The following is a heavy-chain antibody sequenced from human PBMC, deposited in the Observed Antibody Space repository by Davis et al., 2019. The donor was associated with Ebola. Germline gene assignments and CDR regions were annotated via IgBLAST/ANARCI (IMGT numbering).Heavy chain of an antibody. J-gene: IGHJ6*03. D-gene: IGHD5-18*01. CDR3: ARGLLTAMVPRGHYYYYYMDV. CDR1: GGSFSGYY. Sequence: SETLSLTCAVYGGSFSGYYWSWIRQPPGKGLEWIGEINHSGSTNYNPSLKSRVTISVDTSKNQFSLKLSSVTAADTAVYYCARGLLTAMVPRGHYYYYYMDVWGKGTTVTVSS. V-gene: IGHV4-34*01. CDR2: INHSGST.